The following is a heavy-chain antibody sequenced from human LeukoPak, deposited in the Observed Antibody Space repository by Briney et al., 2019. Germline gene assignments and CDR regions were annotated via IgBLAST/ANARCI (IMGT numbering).Heavy chain of an antibody. J-gene: IGHJ4*02. CDR3: AFLRYRGRSAAVFDS. CDR2: IYPGDSVT. V-gene: IGHV5-51*01. D-gene: IGHD1-26*01. CDR1: GYIFTSYL. Sequence: GESLKISCKGSGYIFTSYLIGWVRQMPGKGLEWMGIIYPGDSVTRYSPSFQSQVTISADKSISTASLKWSGLTASAPATYSCAFLRYRGRSAAVFDSWAQGTLVPVS.